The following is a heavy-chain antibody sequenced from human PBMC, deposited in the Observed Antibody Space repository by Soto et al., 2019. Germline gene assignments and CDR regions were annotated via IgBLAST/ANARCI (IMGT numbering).Heavy chain of an antibody. CDR3: ASHYDMWSGYLSPVDY. J-gene: IGHJ4*02. CDR2: IDTSGTKI. CDR1: GYTFSDYY. D-gene: IGHD3-3*01. Sequence: QVQLVESGGDLVKPGGSLRLCCAASGYTFSDYYMSWIRQAPGKGLEWISYIDTSGTKIYYADSVKGRFTITRDNAKNSLYLEMNSLRDEDTAVYYCASHYDMWSGYLSPVDYWGQGTLVTVSS. V-gene: IGHV3-11*01.